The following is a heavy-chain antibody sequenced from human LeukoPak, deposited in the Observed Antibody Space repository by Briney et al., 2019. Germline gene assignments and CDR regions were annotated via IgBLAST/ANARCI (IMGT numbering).Heavy chain of an antibody. J-gene: IGHJ5*02. CDR3: AKDSTTYSSGWYGGPA. V-gene: IGHV3-23*01. D-gene: IGHD6-19*01. Sequence: GGSLRLSCAASGFTFSSYAMSWVRQAPGKGLEWVSAISGSGGSTYYADSVKGRFTISRDNSKNTLYLQMNSLRAEDTAVYYCAKDSTTYSSGWYGGPAWGQGTLVTVSS. CDR2: ISGSGGST. CDR1: GFTFSSYA.